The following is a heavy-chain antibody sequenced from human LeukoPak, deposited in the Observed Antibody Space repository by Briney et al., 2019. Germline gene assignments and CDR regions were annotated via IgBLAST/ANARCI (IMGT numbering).Heavy chain of an antibody. D-gene: IGHD3-22*01. CDR1: GYTFTGYY. Sequence: GASVKVSCKASGYTFTGYYMHWVRQAPGQGLEWMGIINPSGGSTSYAQKFQGRVTMTRDTSTSTVYMELSSLRSEDTAVYYCARDQPTSGYYSGFDYWGQGTLVTVSS. CDR3: ARDQPTSGYYSGFDY. V-gene: IGHV1-46*01. J-gene: IGHJ4*02. CDR2: INPSGGST.